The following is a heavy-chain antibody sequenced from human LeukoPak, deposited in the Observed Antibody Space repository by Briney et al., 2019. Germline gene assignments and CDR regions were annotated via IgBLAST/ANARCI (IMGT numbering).Heavy chain of an antibody. D-gene: IGHD6-6*01. CDR2: INWNGGST. J-gene: IGHJ4*02. CDR1: GFTFDDYG. V-gene: IGHV3-20*01. Sequence: PGGSLRLSCAASGFTFDDYGMSWVRHAPGKGLEWVSGINWNGGSTGYADSVKGRFTISRDNAKNSLYLQMNSLRAEDTALYHCARGGVSSSSIPYFDYWGQGTLVTVSS. CDR3: ARGGVSSSSIPYFDY.